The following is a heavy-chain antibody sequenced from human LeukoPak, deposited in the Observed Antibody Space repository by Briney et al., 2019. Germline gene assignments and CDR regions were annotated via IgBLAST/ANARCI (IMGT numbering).Heavy chain of an antibody. J-gene: IGHJ3*02. CDR2: TYYRSKWST. CDR3: ARGIEVLTRRGDAIDI. V-gene: IGHV6-1*01. D-gene: IGHD4/OR15-4a*01. Sequence: PSQTLSLTCAISGDSVSNNNAAWNWIRQSPSRGLEWLGRTYYRSKWSTDYALSVRSRITIKPDTSKNQFSLQLNSVTPEDTALYYCARGIEVLTRRGDAIDIWGQGTMVTVSS. CDR1: GDSVSNNNAA.